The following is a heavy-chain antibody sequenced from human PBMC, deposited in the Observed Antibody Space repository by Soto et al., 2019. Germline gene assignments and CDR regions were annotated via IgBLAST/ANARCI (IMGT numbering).Heavy chain of an antibody. CDR3: AKDIYSGYDCPIDY. J-gene: IGHJ4*02. Sequence: GGSLRLSCAASGFTFSSYAMSWVRQAPGKGLEWVSAISGSGGSTYYADSVKGRFTISRDNSKNTLYLQMNSLRAEDTAVYYCAKDIYSGYDCPIDYWGQGTXVTVCS. V-gene: IGHV3-23*01. CDR1: GFTFSSYA. CDR2: ISGSGGST. D-gene: IGHD5-12*01.